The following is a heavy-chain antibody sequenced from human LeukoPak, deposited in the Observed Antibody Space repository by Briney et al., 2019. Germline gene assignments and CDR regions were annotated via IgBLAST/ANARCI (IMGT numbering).Heavy chain of an antibody. CDR1: GFTFSSYA. D-gene: IGHD3-10*01. Sequence: GGSLRLSCAASGFTFSSYAMHWVRQAPGKGLEYVSAISSNGGSTYYANSVKGRFTISRDNSKNTLYLQMGSLRAEDMAVYYCARVYRSYWFDPWGQGTPVTVSS. CDR3: ARVYRSYWFDP. J-gene: IGHJ5*02. V-gene: IGHV3-64*01. CDR2: ISSNGGST.